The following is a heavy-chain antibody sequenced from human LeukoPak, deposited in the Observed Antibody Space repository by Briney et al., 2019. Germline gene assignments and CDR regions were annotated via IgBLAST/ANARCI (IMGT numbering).Heavy chain of an antibody. J-gene: IGHJ4*02. V-gene: IGHV3-33*01. CDR1: GFTFSSYG. CDR2: IWYDGSNK. Sequence: GGSLRLSCAASGFTFSSYGMHWVRQAPGKGLEWVAVIWYDGSNKYYADSVKGRFTISRDNSKNTLYLQMNSLRAEDTAVCYCAHSSGYYSRGIDYWGQGTLVTVSS. D-gene: IGHD3-22*01. CDR3: AHSSGYYSRGIDY.